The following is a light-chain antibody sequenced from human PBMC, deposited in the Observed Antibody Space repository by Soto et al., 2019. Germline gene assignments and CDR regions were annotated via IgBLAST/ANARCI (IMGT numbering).Light chain of an antibody. CDR3: QQYGSSPWT. J-gene: IGKJ1*01. V-gene: IGKV3-20*01. Sequence: EIVLTQSPGTRSLSPGQRATLSCMASQSISSSSLAWYQQRPGQAPSLLIYGASRRATGIPDRFSGSGSGTDFTLTISRLEPEDFAVYYCQQYGSSPWTFGQGTKVDIK. CDR2: GAS. CDR1: QSISSSS.